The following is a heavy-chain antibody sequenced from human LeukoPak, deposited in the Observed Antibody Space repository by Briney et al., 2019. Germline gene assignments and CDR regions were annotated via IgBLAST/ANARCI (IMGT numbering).Heavy chain of an antibody. D-gene: IGHD6-19*01. V-gene: IGHV4-34*01. CDR3: ARIAVAGNSRGMINLFDY. CDR2: INHSGST. J-gene: IGHJ4*02. Sequence: SETLSLTCAVYGGSFSGYYWSWIRQPPGKGLEWIGEINHSGSTYYNPSLKSRVTISVDTSKNQFSLKLSSVTAADTAVYYCARIAVAGNSRGMINLFDYWGQGTLVTVSS. CDR1: GGSFSGYY.